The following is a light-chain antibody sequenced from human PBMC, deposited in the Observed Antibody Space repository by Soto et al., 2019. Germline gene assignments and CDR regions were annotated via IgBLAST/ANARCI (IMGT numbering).Light chain of an antibody. V-gene: IGKV3-15*01. CDR1: QSVGSN. CDR3: QQYGSSVKT. J-gene: IGKJ1*01. CDR2: GAS. Sequence: EVVLTQSPATLSVSPGAGATLSCRASQSVGSNLAWYQQKPGQTPRVLIYGASTRAIGIPARFSGSGFGTEFTLTISRLEPEDFAVYFCQQYGSSVKTFGQGTKVEIK.